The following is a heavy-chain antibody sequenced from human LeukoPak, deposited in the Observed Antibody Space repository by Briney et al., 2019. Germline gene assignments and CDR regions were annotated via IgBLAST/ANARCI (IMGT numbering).Heavy chain of an antibody. CDR3: ARVVAAADPWGPNYYGMDV. CDR2: ISAYNGNT. J-gene: IGHJ6*02. V-gene: IGHV1-18*01. CDR1: GYSFTSYG. D-gene: IGHD6-13*01. Sequence: GASVKVSCKASGYSFTSYGISWVRQAPGQGLEWMGWISAYNGNTNYAQKLQGRVTMTTDTSTSTAYMELRSLRSDDTAVYYCARVVAAADPWGPNYYGMDVWGQGTTVTVSS.